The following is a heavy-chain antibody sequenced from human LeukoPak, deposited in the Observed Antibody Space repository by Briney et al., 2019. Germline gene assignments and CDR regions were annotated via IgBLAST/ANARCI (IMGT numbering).Heavy chain of an antibody. V-gene: IGHV1-46*01. CDR1: GYTFTSYY. CDR3: ARGVGATISYYHYYIDV. Sequence: ASVKVSCKASGYTFTSYYIHWVRQAPGQGLEWMGLINPSGGSTNYAQKFQGRVTMTRDTSTSTVYMELSSLRSEDTAVYYCARGVGATISYYHYYIDVWGKGTTVTVSS. J-gene: IGHJ6*03. CDR2: INPSGGST. D-gene: IGHD1-26*01.